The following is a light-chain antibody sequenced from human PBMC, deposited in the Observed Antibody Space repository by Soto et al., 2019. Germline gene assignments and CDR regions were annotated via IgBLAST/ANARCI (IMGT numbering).Light chain of an antibody. CDR3: QQSYSTLRLT. CDR2: VAS. Sequence: DIQMNQSPSSLSASVGDRVTITCRASQSISIYLNWYQQKPGKAPKVLIYVASSLQSGVPPRFSGSGSGTDFTLTISSLQPEDFATYYCQQSYSTLRLTFGQGTRLEIK. V-gene: IGKV1-39*01. CDR1: QSISIY. J-gene: IGKJ5*01.